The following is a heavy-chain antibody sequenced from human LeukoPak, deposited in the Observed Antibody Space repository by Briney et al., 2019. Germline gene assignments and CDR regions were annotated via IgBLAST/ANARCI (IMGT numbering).Heavy chain of an antibody. J-gene: IGHJ4*02. CDR3: AKSFPLPARLGYCSGGSCPFDY. CDR1: GFTFSSYG. CDR2: IRYDGSNK. V-gene: IGHV3-30*02. Sequence: SGGSLGLSCAASGFTFSSYGMHWVRQAPGKGLEWVAFIRYDGSNKYYADSVKGRFTISRDNSKNTLYLQMNSLRAEDTAVYYCAKSFPLPARLGYCSGGSCPFDYWGQGTLVTVSS. D-gene: IGHD2-15*01.